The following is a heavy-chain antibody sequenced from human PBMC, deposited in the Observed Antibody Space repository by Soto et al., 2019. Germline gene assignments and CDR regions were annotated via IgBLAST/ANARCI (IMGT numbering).Heavy chain of an antibody. V-gene: IGHV3-74*01. CDR1: GFTFSMYW. CDR3: ARLTGIPEIAPLEEDN. Sequence: GGSLRLSCVVSGFTFSMYWMHWVRQVPGQSPFWVSRISDDGTTTNYADSVRGRFTISRDNAKNTLYLEMHGLRGEDTAVYYCARLTGIPEIAPLEEDNWGQGTLVTVSS. J-gene: IGHJ4*02. D-gene: IGHD1-1*01. CDR2: ISDDGTTT.